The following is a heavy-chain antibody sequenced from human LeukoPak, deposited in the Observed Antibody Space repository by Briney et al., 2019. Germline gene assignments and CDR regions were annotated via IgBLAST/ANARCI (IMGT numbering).Heavy chain of an antibody. CDR3: ARANLFWSGYYAFDI. CDR2: IYYSGST. V-gene: IGHV4-59*01. CDR1: GGSISSYY. D-gene: IGHD3-3*01. J-gene: IGHJ3*02. Sequence: PSETLSLTCTVSGGSISSYYWSWIRQPPGKGLEWIGYIYYSGSTNYNPSLKSRVTISVDTSKNQFSLKLSSVTAADTAVYYCARANLFWSGYYAFDIWGQGTMVTVSS.